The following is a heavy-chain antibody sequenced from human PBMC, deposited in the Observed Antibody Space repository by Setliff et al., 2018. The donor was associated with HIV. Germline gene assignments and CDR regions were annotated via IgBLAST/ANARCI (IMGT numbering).Heavy chain of an antibody. CDR1: GGSISSSTYY. CDR3: ARRGRDGVLIVFATGFDP. Sequence: LTCSVSGGSISSSTYYWGWIRQPPGKGLEWIGDIFYTGSTYYNPSLKSRVAISIDTSENRFSLRLNSVTAADTGVYYCARRGRDGVLIVFATGFDPWGQGTLVTVSS. D-gene: IGHD2-8*01. CDR2: IFYTGST. J-gene: IGHJ5*02. V-gene: IGHV4-39*01.